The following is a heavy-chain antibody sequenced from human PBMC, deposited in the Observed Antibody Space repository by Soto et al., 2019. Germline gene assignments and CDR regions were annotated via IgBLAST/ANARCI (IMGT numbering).Heavy chain of an antibody. Sequence: PGESLKISCKGSGYSFTTYWIGWARQMPGKGLEWMGIIYPGDSDTRYSPSFQGQVTISADKSINTAYLQWSSLKASDTAMYYCARSMTTVTTDGAFDIWGQGTMVTVSS. D-gene: IGHD4-4*01. V-gene: IGHV5-51*01. CDR1: GYSFTTYW. CDR2: IYPGDSDT. CDR3: ARSMTTVTTDGAFDI. J-gene: IGHJ3*02.